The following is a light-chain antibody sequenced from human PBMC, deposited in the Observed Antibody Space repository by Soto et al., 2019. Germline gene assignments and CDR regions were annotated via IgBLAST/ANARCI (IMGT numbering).Light chain of an antibody. J-gene: IGLJ1*01. CDR3: SSYAGSYRV. CDR2: EVS. CDR1: SSDIGGYNY. V-gene: IGLV2-8*01. Sequence: QSVLTQPPSASGSLGQSATISCTGTSSDIGGYNYVSWYQQHPGKAPKLIIYEVSKRPSGVPDRFSGSKSGNTASLTVSGLQAEDEGDYYCSSYAGSYRVFGTGTKLTVL.